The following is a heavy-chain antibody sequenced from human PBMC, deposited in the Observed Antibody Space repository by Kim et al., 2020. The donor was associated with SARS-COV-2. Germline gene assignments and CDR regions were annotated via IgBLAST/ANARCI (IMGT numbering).Heavy chain of an antibody. V-gene: IGHV1-2*04. J-gene: IGHJ4*02. CDR3: ARSPLNYYDSSGLDY. CDR1: GYTFTGYY. Sequence: ASVKVSCKASGYTFTGYYMHWVRQAPGQGLEWMGWINPNSGGTNYAQKFQGWVTMTRDTSISTAYMELSRLRSDDTAVYYCARSPLNYYDSSGLDYWGQGTLGTVSS. CDR2: INPNSGGT. D-gene: IGHD3-22*01.